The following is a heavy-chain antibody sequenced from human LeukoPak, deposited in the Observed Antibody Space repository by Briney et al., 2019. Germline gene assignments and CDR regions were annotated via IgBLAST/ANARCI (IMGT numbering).Heavy chain of an antibody. CDR2: ISYDGSNK. Sequence: PGRSLRLSCAASGFTFSNYGMHWVRQAPGKGLEWVALISYDGSNKYYADSVKGRFTISRDNSNNTLYLQMISLRAEDTAVYYCANYGSVSYFAYWGQGTLVTVSS. J-gene: IGHJ4*02. V-gene: IGHV3-30*18. CDR3: ANYGSVSYFAY. D-gene: IGHD3-10*01. CDR1: GFTFSNYG.